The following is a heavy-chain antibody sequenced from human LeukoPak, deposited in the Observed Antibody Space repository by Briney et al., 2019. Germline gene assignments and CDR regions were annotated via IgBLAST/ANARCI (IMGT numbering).Heavy chain of an antibody. Sequence: GESLKISCKGSGYSFTSYWIGWVRQMPGKGLEWMGIIYPGDPDTRYSPSFQGQVTISADKSISTAYLQWSSLKASDTAMYYCARHFDYDFWSGYSNAFDIWGQGTMVTVSS. D-gene: IGHD3-3*01. V-gene: IGHV5-51*01. CDR3: ARHFDYDFWSGYSNAFDI. CDR2: IYPGDPDT. J-gene: IGHJ3*02. CDR1: GYSFTSYW.